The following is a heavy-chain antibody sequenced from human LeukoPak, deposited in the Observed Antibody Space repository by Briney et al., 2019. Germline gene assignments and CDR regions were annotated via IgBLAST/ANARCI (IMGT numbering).Heavy chain of an antibody. CDR1: GFSFSTYG. Sequence: GGSLRLSCAGSGFSFSTYGMTWVRQAPGKGLEWVSSVSSSGETTYYADSVKGRFTISRDNSKNTLYLQMNSLRAEDTAVYYCAKAHNWNDGVDAFDIWGQGTMVTVSS. D-gene: IGHD1-1*01. J-gene: IGHJ3*02. CDR3: AKAHNWNDGVDAFDI. CDR2: VSSSGETT. V-gene: IGHV3-23*01.